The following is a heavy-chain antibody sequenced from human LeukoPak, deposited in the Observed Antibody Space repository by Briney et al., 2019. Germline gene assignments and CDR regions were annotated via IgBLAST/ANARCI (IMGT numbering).Heavy chain of an antibody. Sequence: TGGSLRLSCAASGFSFSPYSMNWLRQAPGKGLEWVSYIDSSSGTIYYADSVRGRFTISGDNAKNSLYLQMDSLRAEDTAVYYCAKDSGYSGYDLVGYFDYWGQGTLVTVSS. J-gene: IGHJ4*02. V-gene: IGHV3-48*01. CDR2: IDSSSGTI. CDR1: GFSFSPYS. D-gene: IGHD5-12*01. CDR3: AKDSGYSGYDLVGYFDY.